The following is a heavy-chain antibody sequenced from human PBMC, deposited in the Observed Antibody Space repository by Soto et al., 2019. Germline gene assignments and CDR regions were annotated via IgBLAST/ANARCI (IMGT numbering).Heavy chain of an antibody. CDR2: ISSSGGSA. CDR1: GFTFSSYA. CDR3: AKDFPGSSWTGAFDI. Sequence: PGGSLRLSCAASGFTFSSYAMNWVRQAPGKGLEWIAVISSSGGSASYVDSVKGRFTISRDNSKNALYLQMNSLRAEDTAVYYCAKDFPGSSWTGAFDIWGQGTMVTVSS. J-gene: IGHJ3*02. V-gene: IGHV3-23*01. D-gene: IGHD6-13*01.